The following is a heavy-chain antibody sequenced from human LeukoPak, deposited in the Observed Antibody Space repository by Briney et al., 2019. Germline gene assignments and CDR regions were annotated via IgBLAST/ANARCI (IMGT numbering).Heavy chain of an antibody. CDR1: GYTFTTFE. Sequence: GASVKVPCKASGYTFTTFEISWVRQAPGQGLEWMGWVNPNSGDTGYAQQIQGRVNLTRNTAIATAYMELSSLKSEDTAVYYRARVDTGLTYWGQGTLIIVSS. CDR3: ARVDTGLTY. J-gene: IGHJ4*02. D-gene: IGHD2-8*02. CDR2: VNPNSGDT. V-gene: IGHV1-8*02.